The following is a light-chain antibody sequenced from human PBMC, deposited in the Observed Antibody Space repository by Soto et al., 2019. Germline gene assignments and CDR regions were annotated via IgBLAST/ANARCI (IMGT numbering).Light chain of an antibody. V-gene: IGKV3-15*01. CDR3: QQYNRWPLT. CDR1: KSVNSN. J-gene: IGKJ4*01. CDR2: GAS. Sequence: LVMTQSPATPSVSPGARATLSFRACKSVNSNVAWYQQKPGQAPRPLIYGASTRATDIPGRLSGSGSGTEFTLTISSLQSEDFAVYYCQQYNRWPLTFGGGTKVDI.